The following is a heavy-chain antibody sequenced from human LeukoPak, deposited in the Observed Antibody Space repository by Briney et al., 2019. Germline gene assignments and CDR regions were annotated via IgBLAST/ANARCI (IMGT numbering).Heavy chain of an antibody. Sequence: PGGSLRLSCAASGFTFSGYAMSWVRQAPGTGLEWFSAISGGGTSTYYADSVKGRFTISRDNSKNTLSLQMNSLRADDTAVYYCVKGSSSARPYYFDYWGQGSLVTVSS. V-gene: IGHV3-23*01. CDR2: ISGGGTST. CDR3: VKGSSSARPYYFDY. D-gene: IGHD6-6*01. J-gene: IGHJ4*02. CDR1: GFTFSGYA.